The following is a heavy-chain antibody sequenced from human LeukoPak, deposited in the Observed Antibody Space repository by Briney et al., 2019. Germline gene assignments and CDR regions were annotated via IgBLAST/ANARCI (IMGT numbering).Heavy chain of an antibody. CDR1: GFTFSSYA. J-gene: IGHJ4*02. D-gene: IGHD1-26*01. CDR3: LSSGSYRPFDY. CDR2: ISYDGSNK. V-gene: IGHV3-30*04. Sequence: GGSLRLSCAASGFTFSSYAMHWARQAPGKGLEWVAVISYDGSNKYYADSVKGRFTISRDNSKNTLYLQMNSLRAEDTAVYYCLSSGSYRPFDYWGQGTLVTVSS.